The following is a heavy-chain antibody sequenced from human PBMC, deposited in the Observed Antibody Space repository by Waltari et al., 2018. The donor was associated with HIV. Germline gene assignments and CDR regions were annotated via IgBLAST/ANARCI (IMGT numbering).Heavy chain of an antibody. Sequence: FSDYYMSWIRQAPGKGLEWISSINTGGSTTYYEDSVKGRFTISRDNAKNSLLLQMDNLRGDDAAVYYCARSRHGGYNYPTYFDYWGQGSLVTVSS. CDR1: FSDYY. CDR3: ARSRHGGYNYPTYFDY. J-gene: IGHJ4*02. V-gene: IGHV3-11*01. D-gene: IGHD5-12*01. CDR2: INTGGSTT.